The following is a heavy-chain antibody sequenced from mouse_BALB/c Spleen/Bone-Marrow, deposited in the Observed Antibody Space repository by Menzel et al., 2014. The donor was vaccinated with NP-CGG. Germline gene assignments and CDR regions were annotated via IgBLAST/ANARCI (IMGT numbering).Heavy chain of an antibody. CDR2: IDPSDSYT. J-gene: IGHJ3*01. Sequence: VQLQESGAEFVKPGASEKLSCKVSGYTFTTYWMHWVKQRPGQGLEWIGQIDPSDSYTNYSQKFKGKATLTVDKSSSTAYMQLSSLSAEDSAVYYCARGVDNYAWFPYWGQGTLVTVSA. CDR1: GYTFTTYW. CDR3: ARGVDNYAWFPY. V-gene: IGHV1-69*02. D-gene: IGHD1-3*01.